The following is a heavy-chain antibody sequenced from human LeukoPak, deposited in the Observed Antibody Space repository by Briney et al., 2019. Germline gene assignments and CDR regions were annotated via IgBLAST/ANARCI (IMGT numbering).Heavy chain of an antibody. CDR3: AKDFFGELLYYFDY. V-gene: IGHV3-9*03. J-gene: IGHJ4*02. CDR2: ISWNSGTI. Sequence: GRSLRLSCAASGFTFDDYAMHWVRQAPGKGLEWVSGISWNSGTIDYADSVKGRFTISRGNAKNSLYLQMNSLRAGDMALYYCAKDFFGELLYYFDYWGQGTLVTVSS. D-gene: IGHD3-16*01. CDR1: GFTFDDYA.